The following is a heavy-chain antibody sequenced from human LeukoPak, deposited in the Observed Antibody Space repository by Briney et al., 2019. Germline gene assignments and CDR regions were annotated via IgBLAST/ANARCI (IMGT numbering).Heavy chain of an antibody. D-gene: IGHD2-15*01. V-gene: IGHV3-23*01. Sequence: GGSLRLSCGGTGFNFNMFAMHWVRQAPGKGLEWVSGLSRSGTTTNYADSVKGRFTISRDKSKHTMFLQMNSLRPEDTAIYYCAKEQRIRHCSEGVCMEEYYFDYWGQGALVTVSS. J-gene: IGHJ4*02. CDR1: GFNFNMFA. CDR3: AKEQRIRHCSEGVCMEEYYFDY. CDR2: LSRSGTTT.